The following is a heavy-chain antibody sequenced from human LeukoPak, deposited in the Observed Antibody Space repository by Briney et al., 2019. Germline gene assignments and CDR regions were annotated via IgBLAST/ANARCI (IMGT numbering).Heavy chain of an antibody. J-gene: IGHJ4*02. CDR1: GGTFSSYA. CDR2: IIPIFGTA. V-gene: IGHV1-69*13. CDR3: ARKGGDFWSGYYGGYFDY. Sequence: ASVKVSCKASGGTFSSYAISWVRQAPGQGLEWMGGIIPIFGTANYAQKFQGRVTITADESTSTAYMELSSLRSEDTAVYYRARKGGDFWSGYYGGYFDYWGQGTLVTVSS. D-gene: IGHD3-3*01.